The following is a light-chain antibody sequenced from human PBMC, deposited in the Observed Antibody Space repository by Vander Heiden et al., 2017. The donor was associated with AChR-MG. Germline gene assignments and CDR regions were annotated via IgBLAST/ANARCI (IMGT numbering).Light chain of an antibody. CDR3: QAWDRSSVV. J-gene: IGLJ2*01. Sequence: SYELTPPPSVSVSPGQTASITCSGDKLGNKYASWYQQKPGQSPVLVIYQDINRPSGIPERFSGSNSGNTATLTISGTQAMDEADYYCQAWDRSSVVFGGGTKLTVL. CDR2: QDI. CDR1: KLGNKY. V-gene: IGLV3-1*01.